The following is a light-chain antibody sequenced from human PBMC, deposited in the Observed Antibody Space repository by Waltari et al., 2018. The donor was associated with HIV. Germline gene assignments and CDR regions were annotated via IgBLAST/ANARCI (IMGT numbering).Light chain of an antibody. CDR3: QSYDSSLSEGV. J-gene: IGLJ3*02. V-gene: IGLV1-40*01. CDR1: SSNLGAGYG. Sequence: QSVLTQPPSVSGAPGQRVPISCTGSSSNLGAGYGVNWYQQYPGAAPKLLIFANTNRPSGVPDRFSGSKSGTSASLAITGVQAEDEAVYYCQSYDSSLSEGVFGGGTKLAVL. CDR2: ANT.